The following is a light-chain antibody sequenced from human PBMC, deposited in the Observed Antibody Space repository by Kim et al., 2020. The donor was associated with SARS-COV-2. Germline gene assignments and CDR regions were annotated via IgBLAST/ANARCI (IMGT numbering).Light chain of an antibody. CDR2: DAS. V-gene: IGKV3-11*01. Sequence: FSPEETATLSCRVRHGVISYLAWYQHKPGQTPRLLIYDASNRATGIPARFSGSGSGTDFTLTISSLESEDFAVYYCQQRSNWPITFGQGTRLEIK. CDR1: HGVISY. CDR3: QQRSNWPIT. J-gene: IGKJ5*01.